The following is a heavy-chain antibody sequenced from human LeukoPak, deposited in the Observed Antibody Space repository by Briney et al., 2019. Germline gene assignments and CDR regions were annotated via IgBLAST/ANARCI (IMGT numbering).Heavy chain of an antibody. V-gene: IGHV3-21*01. D-gene: IGHD4-17*01. CDR2: ISTGSNYI. Sequence: GGSLRLSCAASGFTFSNYAMSWVRQAPGKGLEWVSSISTGSNYIYYADSVKGRFTISRDNAKNSLYLQMNSLLAEDTAVYYCARLFDYGDYRAEPYWGQGTLVTVSS. CDR3: ARLFDYGDYRAEPY. J-gene: IGHJ4*02. CDR1: GFTFSNYA.